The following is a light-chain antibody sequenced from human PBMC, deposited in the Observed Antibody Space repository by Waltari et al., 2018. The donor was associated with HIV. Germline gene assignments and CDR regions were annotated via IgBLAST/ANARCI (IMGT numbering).Light chain of an antibody. CDR1: PSNLGSNY. Sequence: QSVVTQPPSASGTLGQRVTISCSGGPSNLGSNYVYWYQHPPGTSPKLLIYMNDQRPSGVPDRISGSKSGTSASLAISGLRSEDEADYYCASWDDSLGGYWIFGGGTNLTVL. CDR3: ASWDDSLGGYWI. V-gene: IGLV1-47*01. J-gene: IGLJ2*01. CDR2: MND.